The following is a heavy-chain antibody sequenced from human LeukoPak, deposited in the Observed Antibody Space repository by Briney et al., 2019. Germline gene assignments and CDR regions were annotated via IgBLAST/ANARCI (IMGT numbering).Heavy chain of an antibody. CDR2: IYYSGST. D-gene: IGHD3-22*01. CDR1: GGSISSYY. V-gene: IGHV4-59*01. Sequence: SETLSLTCTVSGGSISSYYWSWIRQPPGKGLEWIGYIYYSGSTNYHPSLKSRVTISVDTSKNQFSLKLSSVTAADTAVYYCARGGGYYDSSGYFDYWGQGTLVTVSS. CDR3: ARGGGYYDSSGYFDY. J-gene: IGHJ4*02.